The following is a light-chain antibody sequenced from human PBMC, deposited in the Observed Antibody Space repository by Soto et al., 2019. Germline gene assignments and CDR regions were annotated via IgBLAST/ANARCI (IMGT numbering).Light chain of an antibody. CDR1: SSNIGGNS. CDR3: SSYAGSNILGV. Sequence: QSVLTQPPSVSAAPGQKVTISCSGSSSNIGGNSVSWYQQLPGTAPKLLIYDDDKRPSGIPDRFSGSKSGTSATLGITGFQAEDEADYYCSSYAGSNILGVFGTGTKVTVL. CDR2: DDD. J-gene: IGLJ1*01. V-gene: IGLV1-51*01.